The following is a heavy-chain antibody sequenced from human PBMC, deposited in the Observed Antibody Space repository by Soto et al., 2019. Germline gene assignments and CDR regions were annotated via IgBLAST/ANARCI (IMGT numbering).Heavy chain of an antibody. CDR2: ISAYNGNT. CDR1: GYTFTSYG. D-gene: IGHD2-15*01. J-gene: IGHJ4*02. Sequence: GASVKVSCKASGYTFTSYGISWVRQAPGQGLEWMGWISAYNGNTNYAQRLQGRVTMTTDTSTSTAYMELRSLRSDDTAVYYCARDGWSRVIAGHFDYWGQGTLVTVSS. CDR3: ARDGWSRVIAGHFDY. V-gene: IGHV1-18*01.